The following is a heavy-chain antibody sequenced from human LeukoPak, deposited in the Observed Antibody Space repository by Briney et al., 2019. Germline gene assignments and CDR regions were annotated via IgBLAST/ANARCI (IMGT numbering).Heavy chain of an antibody. CDR1: GFTFSSYS. Sequence: GGSLRLSCAASGFTFSSYSMNWVRQAPGKGLEWVSYISSSSSTIYYADSVKGRFTISRDNAKNSLYLQMNSLRAEDTAVYYCARHSKQRSSSWPGRGPDYYYYGMDVWGQGTTVTVSS. J-gene: IGHJ6*02. D-gene: IGHD6-13*01. V-gene: IGHV3-48*01. CDR2: ISSSSSTI. CDR3: ARHSKQRSSSWPGRGPDYYYYGMDV.